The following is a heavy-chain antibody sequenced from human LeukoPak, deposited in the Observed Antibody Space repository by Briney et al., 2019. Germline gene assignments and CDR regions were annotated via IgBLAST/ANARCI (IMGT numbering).Heavy chain of an antibody. D-gene: IGHD6-13*01. CDR2: ISRTGNI. V-gene: IGHV4-4*02. CDR1: SGSISSRNW. CDR3: ARGQGAADF. J-gene: IGHJ4*02. Sequence: SGTLSLTCAVSSGSISSRNWWGWVRQPPGKGLEWIGEISRTGNIDYDPSVRSRATISLDKSKSQFSLRLTSLTSADTAVYYCARGQGAADFWGQGILVIVSS.